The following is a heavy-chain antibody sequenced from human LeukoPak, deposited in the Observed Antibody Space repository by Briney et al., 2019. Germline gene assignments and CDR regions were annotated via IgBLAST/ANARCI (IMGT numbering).Heavy chain of an antibody. V-gene: IGHV1-8*01. Sequence: ASVKVSRKASGYTFTSYDINWVRQATGQGPEWMGWMNPNSGNTGYAQKFQGRVTMTRNTSISTAYMELSSLRSEDTAVYYCARVSSIAVAGTESDYWGQGTLVTVSS. CDR1: GYTFTSYD. CDR2: MNPNSGNT. CDR3: ARVSSIAVAGTESDY. J-gene: IGHJ4*02. D-gene: IGHD6-19*01.